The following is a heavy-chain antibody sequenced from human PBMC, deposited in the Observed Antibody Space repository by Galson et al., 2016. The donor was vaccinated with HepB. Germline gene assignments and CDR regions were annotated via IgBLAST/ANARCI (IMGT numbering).Heavy chain of an antibody. CDR3: ARSYYGSGSYSVDYCDV. CDR2: IYPGDSNI. V-gene: IGHV5-51*01. Sequence: SGAEVKKPGESLKISCKGSGYSFTNYWIGWVRQMPGKGLEWMGIIYPGDSNIRYSPSFQGQVTISADKSINTAYLQWSSPRASDTAMYFWARSYYGSGSYSVDYCDVWGQGTLVTVAS. D-gene: IGHD3-10*01. CDR1: GYSFTNYW. J-gene: IGHJ4*02.